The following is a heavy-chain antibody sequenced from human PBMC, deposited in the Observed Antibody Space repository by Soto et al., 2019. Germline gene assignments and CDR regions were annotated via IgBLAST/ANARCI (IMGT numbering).Heavy chain of an antibody. V-gene: IGHV1-69*13. J-gene: IGHJ6*02. CDR2: IIPIFGTA. Sequence: SVKVSCKASGGTFSSYAISWVRQAPGPGLEWMGGIIPIFGTANYAQKFQGRVTITADESTSTAYMELSSLRSEDTAVYYCARVYGGDCTNGVCYNYYYYGMDVWGQGTTVTVSS. CDR3: ARVYGGDCTNGVCYNYYYYGMDV. CDR1: GGTFSSYA. D-gene: IGHD2-8*01.